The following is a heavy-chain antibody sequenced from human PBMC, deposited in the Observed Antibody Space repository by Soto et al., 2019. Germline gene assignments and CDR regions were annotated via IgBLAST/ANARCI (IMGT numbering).Heavy chain of an antibody. CDR3: ARWPTVSRPTYGMDV. V-gene: IGHV1-69*01. Sequence: QVLLVQSGAQVKNPVSSVKVSCKASGGTFISYVYNWVRQAPGQGLEWMGGIIPMFNITNFAQKFQGRITITADESTTTAYMELSSLRSEDTAVYYCARWPTVSRPTYGMDVWGQGTTVTVS. CDR1: GGTFISYV. CDR2: IIPMFNIT. J-gene: IGHJ6*02. D-gene: IGHD4-4*01.